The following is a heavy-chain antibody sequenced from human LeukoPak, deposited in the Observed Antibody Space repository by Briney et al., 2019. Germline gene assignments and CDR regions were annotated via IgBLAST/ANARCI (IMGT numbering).Heavy chain of an antibody. J-gene: IGHJ3*02. Sequence: SVKVSCKASGGTFSSYAISWVRQAPGQGLEWMGGIIPILGTANYAQKFQGRVTITADESTSTAYMELSSLRSEDTAVYYCARATGSGYFYDAFDIWGQGTMVTVSS. CDR3: ARATGSGYFYDAFDI. CDR1: GGTFSSYA. D-gene: IGHD3-22*01. CDR2: IIPILGTA. V-gene: IGHV1-69*13.